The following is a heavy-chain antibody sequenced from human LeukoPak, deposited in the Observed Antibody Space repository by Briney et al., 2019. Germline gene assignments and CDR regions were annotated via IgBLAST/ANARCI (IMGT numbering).Heavy chain of an antibody. V-gene: IGHV1-69*04. CDR1: GGTFSSYA. J-gene: IGHJ4*02. CDR2: IIPILGIA. Sequence: ASVKVSCKASGGTFSSYAISWVRQAPGQGLEWMGRIIPILGIANYAQKFQGRVTITADKSTSTAYMELSSLRSEDTAVYYCARIADGYTIDYWGQGTLVTVSS. D-gene: IGHD5-24*01. CDR3: ARIADGYTIDY.